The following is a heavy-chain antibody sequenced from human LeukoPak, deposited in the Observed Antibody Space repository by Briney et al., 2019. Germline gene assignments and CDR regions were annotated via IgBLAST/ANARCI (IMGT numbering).Heavy chain of an antibody. CDR2: IYHSGST. J-gene: IGHJ4*02. Sequence: PSGTLSLTCAVSGGSISSSNWWSWVRQPPGKGLEWIGEIYHSGSTNYNPSLKSRVTISVDKSKNQFSLKLSSVTAADTAVYYCARGVGYGGYNYYLDYWGQGTLVTVSS. CDR3: ARGVGYGGYNYYLDY. CDR1: GGSISSSNW. V-gene: IGHV4-4*02. D-gene: IGHD5-12*01.